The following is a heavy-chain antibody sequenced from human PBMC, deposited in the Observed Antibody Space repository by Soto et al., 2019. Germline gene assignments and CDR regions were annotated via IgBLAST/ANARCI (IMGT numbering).Heavy chain of an antibody. D-gene: IGHD6-19*01. CDR1: GASISNYY. CDR3: AQTTGWPGFDY. Sequence: QMQLQESGPGLVKPSETMSLTCTASGASISNYYWTWIRQPPGKGLEWIGHIYNGESTNYNPSLKSRVTISVDTSKNQFSLKLGSVTAADTAVYYCAQTTGWPGFDYWGQGILVTVSS. J-gene: IGHJ4*02. V-gene: IGHV4-59*01. CDR2: IYNGEST.